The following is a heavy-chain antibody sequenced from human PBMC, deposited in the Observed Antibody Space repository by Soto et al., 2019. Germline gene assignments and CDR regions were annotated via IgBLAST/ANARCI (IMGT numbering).Heavy chain of an antibody. CDR3: ARIHPYYYDSSGYGMDYFDY. J-gene: IGHJ4*02. CDR1: GFSLSTSGMR. V-gene: IGHV2-70*04. CDR2: IDWDDDK. D-gene: IGHD3-22*01. Sequence: SGPTLVNPKQTLTLTCTFSGFSLSTSGMRVSWIRQRPGTALEWLARIDWDDDKFYSTSLEARLTISKDTSKNQVVRTMTNMDPVDTATYDCARIHPYYYDSSGYGMDYFDYWGQGTLVTVSS.